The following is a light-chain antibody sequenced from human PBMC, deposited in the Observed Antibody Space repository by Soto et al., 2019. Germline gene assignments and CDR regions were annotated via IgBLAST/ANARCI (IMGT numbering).Light chain of an antibody. CDR2: TAS. J-gene: IGKJ1*01. CDR3: QPYNSYWT. V-gene: IGKV1D-16*01. CDR1: QGISSW. Sequence: DIQMSQSLSSVSASVGDRVTITCRASQGISSWLAWYQQKPGKAPKLLIYTASSLESGVPSRFSGSGSGTEFTLTISCLQPDDFATYYCQPYNSYWTFGEGTKVDIK.